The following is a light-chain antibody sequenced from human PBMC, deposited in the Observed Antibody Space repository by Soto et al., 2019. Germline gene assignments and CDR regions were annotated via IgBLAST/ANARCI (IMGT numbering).Light chain of an antibody. J-gene: IGLJ2*01. CDR1: NSDVGRYNY. CDR3: SSYTRSSTLV. CDR2: EVS. Sequence: QSALTQPASVSGSPGQSITISCTGTNSDVGRYNYVSWYQQHPGKAPKLMIYEVSNRPSGVSNRFSGSKSGNTASLTISGLQVEDEADYYCSSYTRSSTLVFGGGTKLTVL. V-gene: IGLV2-14*01.